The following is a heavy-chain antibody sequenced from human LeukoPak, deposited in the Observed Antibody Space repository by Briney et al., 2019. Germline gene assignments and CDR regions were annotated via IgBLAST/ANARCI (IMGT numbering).Heavy chain of an antibody. CDR1: GFTFSSYA. Sequence: GESLRLSCAASGFTFSSYAMSWVRQAPGKGLEWVSAISGSGGSTYYADSVKGRFTIPRDNSKNTLYLQMNSLRAEDTAVYYCAKLLSTVTTVRAPSDYWGQGTLVTVSS. J-gene: IGHJ4*02. V-gene: IGHV3-23*01. CDR2: ISGSGGST. D-gene: IGHD4-17*01. CDR3: AKLLSTVTTVRAPSDY.